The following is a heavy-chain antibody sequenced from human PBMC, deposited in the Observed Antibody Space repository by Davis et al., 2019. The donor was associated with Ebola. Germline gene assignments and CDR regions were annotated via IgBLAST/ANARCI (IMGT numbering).Heavy chain of an antibody. D-gene: IGHD2-2*01. CDR3: ARGRTRGICSSTSCVKKHWFDP. V-gene: IGHV4-34*01. CDR1: GGSFSGYY. CDR2: INHSGSP. Sequence: PSETLSLTCAVYGGSFSGYYWSWIRQPPGKGLEWIGEINHSGSPNYNPSLKSRVTISVDTSKNQFSLKLGAVTAADTAVYYCARGRTRGICSSTSCVKKHWFDPWGQGTLVTVSS. J-gene: IGHJ5*02.